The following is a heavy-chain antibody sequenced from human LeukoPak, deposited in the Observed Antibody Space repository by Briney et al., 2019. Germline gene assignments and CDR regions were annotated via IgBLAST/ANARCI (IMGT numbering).Heavy chain of an antibody. CDR3: AKERMVRVHYGMDV. D-gene: IGHD3-10*01. J-gene: IGHJ6*02. Sequence: GGSLRLSCAASGFTFSSYAMSWVRQAPGKGVEWGSAISGSGGSTYYADSVKGGFTISRENSKNTLYLQMNRLRAEDTAVYYCAKERMVRVHYGMDVWGQGTTVTVSS. CDR1: GFTFSSYA. CDR2: ISGSGGST. V-gene: IGHV3-23*01.